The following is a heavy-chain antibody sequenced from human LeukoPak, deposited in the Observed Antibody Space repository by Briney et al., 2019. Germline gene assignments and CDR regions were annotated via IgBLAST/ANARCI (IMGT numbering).Heavy chain of an antibody. CDR3: ARDPDLSGYSFFDY. CDR2: INSDGSRT. J-gene: IGHJ4*02. Sequence: QSGGSLRLSCAASGLTLGSYWMHWVRQAPGKGLVWVSRINSDGSRTSYADSVKGRFTISRDNAKNTLYLQMNSLRAEDTAVYYCARDPDLSGYSFFDYWGQGTLVTVSS. CDR1: GLTLGSYW. D-gene: IGHD3-22*01. V-gene: IGHV3-74*01.